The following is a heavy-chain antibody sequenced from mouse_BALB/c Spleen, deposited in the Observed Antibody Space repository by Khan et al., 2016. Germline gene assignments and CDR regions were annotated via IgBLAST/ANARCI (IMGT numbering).Heavy chain of an antibody. J-gene: IGHJ2*01. V-gene: IGHV1S33*01. CDR1: GYTFTSYD. CDR3: ARGGELHYYGSSYGFDY. CDR2: IYPGDGST. D-gene: IGHD1-1*01. Sequence: LQQSGPELVKPGALVKISCKASGYTFTSYDINWVKQRPGQGLEWIGWIYPGDGSTKYNAKFKGKATLTADKSSNTAYMQLSSLTSENSAVYVGARGGELHYYGSSYGFDYWGQGTTLTVSS.